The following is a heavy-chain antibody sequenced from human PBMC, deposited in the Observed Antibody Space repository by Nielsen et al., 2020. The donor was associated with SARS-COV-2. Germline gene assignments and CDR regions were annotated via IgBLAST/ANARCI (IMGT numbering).Heavy chain of an antibody. D-gene: IGHD6-6*01. J-gene: IGHJ5*02. CDR2: IDPSDSYT. Sequence: GGSLRLSCKGSGYSFTSYWISWVRQMPGKGLEWMGRIDPSDSYTNYSPSFQGHVTISADKSTSTAYLQWSSLKASDTAMYYCARRGTSSNRYFDPWGQGTLVNVSS. CDR3: ARRGTSSNRYFDP. V-gene: IGHV5-10-1*01. CDR1: GYSFTSYW.